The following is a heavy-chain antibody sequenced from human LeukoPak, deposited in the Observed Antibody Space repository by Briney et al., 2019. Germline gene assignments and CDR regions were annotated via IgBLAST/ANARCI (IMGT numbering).Heavy chain of an antibody. D-gene: IGHD6-19*01. CDR3: ARVRAVAGTAIDY. J-gene: IGHJ4*02. CDR2: ISSSSSYI. CDR1: GFTFSSYS. Sequence: KPGGSLRLSCAASGFTFSSYSMNWVRQAPGKGLEWVSSISSSSSYIYYADSVKGRFTISRDNAKNSLYLQMNSLRAEDTAAYYCARVRAVAGTAIDYWGQGTLVTVSS. V-gene: IGHV3-21*01.